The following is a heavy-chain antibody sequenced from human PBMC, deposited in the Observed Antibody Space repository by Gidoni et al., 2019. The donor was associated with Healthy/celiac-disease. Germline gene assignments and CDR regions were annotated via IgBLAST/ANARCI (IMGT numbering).Heavy chain of an antibody. CDR2: IYHSGST. Sequence: QVQLQESGPGLVKPSETLSLTCTVSGYSISSGYYWGWIRQPPGKGLEWIGSIYHSGSTYYNPSLKSRVTISVDTSKNQFSLKLSSVTAADTAVYYCARESRLNDAFDIWGQGTMVTVSS. CDR1: GYSISSGYY. V-gene: IGHV4-38-2*02. J-gene: IGHJ3*02. CDR3: ARESRLNDAFDI.